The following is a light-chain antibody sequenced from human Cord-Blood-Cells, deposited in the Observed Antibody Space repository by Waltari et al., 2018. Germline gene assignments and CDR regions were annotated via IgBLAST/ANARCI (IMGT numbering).Light chain of an antibody. J-gene: IGKJ3*01. CDR2: DAS. Sequence: EIVLTQSPATLSLSPGERATLSCRASQSVSSYLAWYQQKPGQAPRLLIYDASNRATGIPARFSGSGSGTDFTRTISSLEPEDFPVYCCQQRSNWPLTFGPGTKVDI. CDR1: QSVSSY. V-gene: IGKV3-11*01. CDR3: QQRSNWPLT.